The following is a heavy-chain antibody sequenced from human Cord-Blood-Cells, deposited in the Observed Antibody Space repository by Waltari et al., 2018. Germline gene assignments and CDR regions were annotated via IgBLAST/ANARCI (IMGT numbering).Heavy chain of an antibody. CDR2: IIPILGTA. V-gene: IGHV1-69*01. Sequence: QVQLVQSGAEVKKPGSSVKVSCKASGGTFSSYAISWVRQAPGQGLEWMGGIIPILGTANYAQKFQGRVTITADESTSTAYMELSSLRSEDTAVYYCARDPLLDQAHWGLYDAFDIWGQGTMVTVSS. CDR3: ARDPLLDQAHWGLYDAFDI. CDR1: GGTFSSYA. J-gene: IGHJ3*02. D-gene: IGHD7-27*01.